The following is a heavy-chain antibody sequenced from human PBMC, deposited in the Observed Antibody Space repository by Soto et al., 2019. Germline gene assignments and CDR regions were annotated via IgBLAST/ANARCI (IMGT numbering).Heavy chain of an antibody. J-gene: IGHJ4*02. CDR3: ARDPWAADY. V-gene: IGHV3-66*01. D-gene: IGHD3-16*01. Sequence: EVQLVESVGGSVQPGGSLRLSCAASGFTVSTKYMSWVRQAPGKGLEWVSGIYSGGSTFYADSVRGRFTISRDNSKNTVNLQMNSLRAEDTAVYYCARDPWAADYWGQGTLVTVSS. CDR2: IYSGGST. CDR1: GFTVSTKY.